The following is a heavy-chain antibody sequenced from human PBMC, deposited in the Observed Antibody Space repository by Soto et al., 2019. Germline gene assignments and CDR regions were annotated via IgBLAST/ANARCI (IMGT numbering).Heavy chain of an antibody. CDR1: GGSTSSYY. J-gene: IGHJ6*03. CDR3: ATGSGSYYGSYYYYMDV. CDR2: IYYSGST. V-gene: IGHV4-59*01. Sequence: SETLSLTRTVPGGSTSSYYWSWIRPPPGKGLEWIGYIYYSGSTNYNPSLKSRVTISVDTSKNQFSLKLSSVTAADTAVYYCATGSGSYYGSYYYYMDVWGKGTTVTVSS. D-gene: IGHD3-10*01.